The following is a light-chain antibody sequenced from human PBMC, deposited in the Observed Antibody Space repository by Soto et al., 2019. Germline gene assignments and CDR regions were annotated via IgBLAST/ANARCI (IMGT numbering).Light chain of an antibody. CDR3: GADHGSGSNFVYV. V-gene: IGLV9-49*01. J-gene: IGLJ1*01. CDR1: SGYSNYK. Sequence: QLVLTQPPSASASLGASVTLTCTLSSGYSNYKVDWYQQRPGKGPRFVMRVGTGGIVGSKGDGIPDRFSVLGSGLNRYLTIKNIHEEDESELHCGADHGSGSNFVYVFGTGTKRTVL. CDR2: VGTGGIVG.